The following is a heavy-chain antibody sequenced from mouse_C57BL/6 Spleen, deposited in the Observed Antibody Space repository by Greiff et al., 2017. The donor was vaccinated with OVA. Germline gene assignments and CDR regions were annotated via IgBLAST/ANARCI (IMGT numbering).Heavy chain of an antibody. D-gene: IGHD1-1*01. V-gene: IGHV1-55*01. CDR3: ARYYYGRGAMDY. J-gene: IGHJ4*01. CDR1: GYTFTSYW. CDR2: IYPGSGST. Sequence: VQLQQPGAELVKPGASVKMSCKASGYTFTSYWITWVKQRPGQGLEWIGDIYPGSGSTNYNEKFKSKATLTVDTSSSTAYMQLSSLTSEDSAVYYCARYYYGRGAMDYWGQGTSVTVSS.